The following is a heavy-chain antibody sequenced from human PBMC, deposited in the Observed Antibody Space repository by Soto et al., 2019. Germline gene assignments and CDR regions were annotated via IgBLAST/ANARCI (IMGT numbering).Heavy chain of an antibody. Sequence: QVQLQESGPGLVKPSQTLSLTCTVSGGSISSGDYYWSWIRQPPGKGLEWIGYIYYSGSTYYNPSNKSRVTIPVDTSENEFSLKLSSVTAADTAVYYCARVLNYYDDSSGYYPSDYWGQGTLVTVSS. J-gene: IGHJ4*02. CDR2: IYYSGST. V-gene: IGHV4-30-4*01. CDR3: ARVLNYYDDSSGYYPSDY. CDR1: GGSISSGDYY. D-gene: IGHD3-22*01.